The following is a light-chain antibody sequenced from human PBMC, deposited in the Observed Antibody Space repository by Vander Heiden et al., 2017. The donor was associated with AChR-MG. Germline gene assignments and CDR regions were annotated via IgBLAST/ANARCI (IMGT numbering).Light chain of an antibody. CDR2: QDN. Sequence: SSQLTQPPSVSVSPGQAAHITCSGEKLGDKHVSWYQQKPGQYPVGVIFQDNKRPSNIPERFSGSNSGNTATLIITGTQAMDEADYFCQAWDTKTYVFGTGTKVTVL. V-gene: IGLV3-1*01. CDR3: QAWDTKTYV. J-gene: IGLJ1*01. CDR1: KLGDKH.